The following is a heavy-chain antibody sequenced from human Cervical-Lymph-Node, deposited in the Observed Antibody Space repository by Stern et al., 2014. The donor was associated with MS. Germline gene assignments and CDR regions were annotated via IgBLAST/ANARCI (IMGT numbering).Heavy chain of an antibody. CDR1: GGSMNSRPYY. J-gene: IGHJ4*02. V-gene: IGHV4-61*02. CDR2: IYISGST. CDR3: AREGETSDFFPFDY. Sequence: QLQLQESGPGLVKPSQTLSLTCTVSGGSMNSRPYYWNWLRQPAGKALEWIGRIYISGSTNYNPSLESRVTISIATSKTQLSLKLRSVTAADTAVYYCAREGETSDFFPFDYWGQGAQVIVSS. D-gene: IGHD3/OR15-3a*01.